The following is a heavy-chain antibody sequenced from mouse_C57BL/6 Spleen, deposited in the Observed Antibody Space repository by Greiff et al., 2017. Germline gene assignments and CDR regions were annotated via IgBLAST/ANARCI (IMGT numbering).Heavy chain of an antibody. CDR2: IDPSDSET. CDR3: ARGLWYGGYYDMDY. D-gene: IGHD2-1*01. CDR1: GYTFTSYW. V-gene: IGHV1-52*01. Sequence: QVQLQQPGAELVRPGSSVKLSCKASGYTFTSYWMHWVKQRPIQGLEWIGNIDPSDSETHYNQKVKDKATLTVDKSSSTDYMQLSSLSSEYSAVYYCARGLWYGGYYDMDYWGQGSSVTVSS. J-gene: IGHJ4*01.